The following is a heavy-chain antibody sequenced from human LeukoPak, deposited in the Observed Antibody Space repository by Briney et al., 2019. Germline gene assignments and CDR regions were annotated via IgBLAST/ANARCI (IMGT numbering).Heavy chain of an antibody. D-gene: IGHD1-26*01. CDR1: GFTFSSFG. V-gene: IGHV3-30*02. J-gene: IGHJ5*02. CDR2: TRYDGSNK. Sequence: PGGSLRLSCAASGFTFSSFGMHWVRQAPGKGLEWVAFTRYDGSNKYYADSVKGRFTVSRDNSKNTLYLQMNSLRAEDTAVYYCVRVWSYYNWFDPWGQGTLVTVSS. CDR3: VRVWSYYNWFDP.